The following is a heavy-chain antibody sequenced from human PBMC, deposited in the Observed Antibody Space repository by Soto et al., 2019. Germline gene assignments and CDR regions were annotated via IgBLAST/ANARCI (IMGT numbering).Heavy chain of an antibody. CDR1: GFSLSTSGVG. D-gene: IGHD6-19*01. CDR3: AHSDGSGWYGGSSEYFQH. J-gene: IGHJ1*01. Sequence: QITLKESGATRVKPTQTLTLTCTYSGFSLSTSGVGVGWIRQPPGKALEWLALIYWDDDKRYSPSLKSRLTITKDTSKNQVVLTMTNMDPVDTATYYCAHSDGSGWYGGSSEYFQHWGQGTLVTVSS. V-gene: IGHV2-5*02. CDR2: IYWDDDK.